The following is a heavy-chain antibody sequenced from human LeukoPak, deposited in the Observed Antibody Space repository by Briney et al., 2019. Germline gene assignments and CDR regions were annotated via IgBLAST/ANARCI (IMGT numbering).Heavy chain of an antibody. V-gene: IGHV3-64D*06. Sequence: GGSLRLSCSASGFTLFWHVMHWVRQAPGKALEYVSFIHHNGEITSYADSVRGRFTVSRDNSKNTLFLELSSLRVDDTAVYYCARDMSGTYSFDYWGQGTLVSVSS. CDR3: ARDMSGTYSFDY. D-gene: IGHD1-26*01. CDR2: IHHNGEIT. CDR1: GFTLFWHV. J-gene: IGHJ4*02.